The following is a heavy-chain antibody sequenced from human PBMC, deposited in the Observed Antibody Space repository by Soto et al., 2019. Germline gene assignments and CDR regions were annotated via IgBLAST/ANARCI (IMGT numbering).Heavy chain of an antibody. CDR1: GYTFTSYA. D-gene: IGHD5-18*01. V-gene: IGHV1-3*01. CDR3: ARGLNGYLHYFDY. J-gene: IGHJ4*02. CDR2: INAGNGNT. Sequence: QVQLVQSGAEVKKPGASVKVSCKASGYTFTSYAMHWVRQAPGQRLEWMGCINAGNGNTKYSQKFQGRVTITRDTSASTAYMELSSLRSEGTAVYYCARGLNGYLHYFDYWGQGTPVTVSS.